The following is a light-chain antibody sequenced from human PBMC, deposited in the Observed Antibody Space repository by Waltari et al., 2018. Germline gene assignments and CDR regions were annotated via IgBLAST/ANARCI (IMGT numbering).Light chain of an antibody. Sequence: QSVLTQPPSVSAAPGQRVTISCSGGSPNLGNNYVSWYRQFPGTAPKLLIYESRDQPSGCPGRFCGSKSGTSATLDITGLQAGDEADYYCGTWDSSLSGAVFGGGTHLTVL. CDR2: ESR. V-gene: IGLV1-51*02. J-gene: IGLJ7*01. CDR3: GTWDSSLSGAV. CDR1: SPNLGNNY.